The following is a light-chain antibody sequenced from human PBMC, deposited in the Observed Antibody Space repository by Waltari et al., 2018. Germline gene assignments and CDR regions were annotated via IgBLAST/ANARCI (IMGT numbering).Light chain of an antibody. J-gene: IGLJ2*01. Sequence: QSVLTQPPSVSGAPGQRVTISCTGSGSNIGAGYDTTWYQQLPGKAPRLLIYGVNTRPVGVPDRFVGSQSGTSASLAITGLQAEDEGDYYCQSYDTSLSVVFGGGTKLTVL. CDR3: QSYDTSLSVV. V-gene: IGLV1-40*01. CDR2: GVN. CDR1: GSNIGAGYD.